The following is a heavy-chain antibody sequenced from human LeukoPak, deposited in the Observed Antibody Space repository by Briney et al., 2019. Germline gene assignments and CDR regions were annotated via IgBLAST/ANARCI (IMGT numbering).Heavy chain of an antibody. V-gene: IGHV4-39*01. CDR2: IFYSGST. CDR3: ARLGPGYSSTWSNDAFAI. CDR1: GSSISSNSYY. Sequence: SETLSLTCTASGSSISSNSYYWGWIRQPPGKGLEWIGNIFYSGSTYYHPSLKSRVTISVDTSKNQFSLKLSSVTAADTAVYYCARLGPGYSSTWSNDAFAIWGQGTVVTVSS. D-gene: IGHD6-13*01. J-gene: IGHJ3*02.